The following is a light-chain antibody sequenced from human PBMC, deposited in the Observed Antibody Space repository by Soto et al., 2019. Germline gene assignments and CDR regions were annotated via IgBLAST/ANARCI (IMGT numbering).Light chain of an antibody. CDR2: EVS. CDR3: FSYTSSGTYV. J-gene: IGLJ1*01. CDR1: SSDLGNYKY. Sequence: QSVLTHPASVSGSPGQSITISCTGTSSDLGNYKYVSWYQQHPGKAPKLMIYEVSNRPSGVSNRFSGSKSGNTASLTISGLQAEDETDYYCFSYTSSGTYVFGTGTKVTVL. V-gene: IGLV2-14*01.